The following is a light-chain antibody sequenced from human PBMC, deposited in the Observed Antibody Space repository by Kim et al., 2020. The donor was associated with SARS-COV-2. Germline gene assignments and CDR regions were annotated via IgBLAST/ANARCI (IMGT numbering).Light chain of an antibody. CDR2: DVS. CDR3: SSYTSSSLVV. J-gene: IGLJ2*01. CDR1: SSGVGGYNY. Sequence: GQSITTSCTGTSSGVGGYNYVSWYQQHPGKAPKLMIYDVSNRPSGVSNRFSGSKSGNTASLTISGLQAEDEADYYCSSYTSSSLVVFGGGTQLTVL. V-gene: IGLV2-14*03.